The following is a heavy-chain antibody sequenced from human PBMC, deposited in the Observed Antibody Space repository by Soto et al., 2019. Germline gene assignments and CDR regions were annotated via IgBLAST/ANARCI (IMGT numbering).Heavy chain of an antibody. V-gene: IGHV3-48*01. CDR3: AGSPGTYWYFPL. D-gene: IGHD6-13*01. Sequence: EVQLVESGGGLVQPGGSLRLSCAASGFTFSNYNMNWVRQAPGKGLEWLSYITSSSTTIFYADSVKGRFTISRDNAKNSLYLQMSTLRAEDTAVYYCAGSPGTYWYFPLWGRGTLVTVSS. CDR2: ITSSSTTI. J-gene: IGHJ2*01. CDR1: GFTFSNYN.